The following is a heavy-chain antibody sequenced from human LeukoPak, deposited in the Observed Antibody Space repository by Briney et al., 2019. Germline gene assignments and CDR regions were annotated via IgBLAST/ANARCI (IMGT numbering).Heavy chain of an antibody. V-gene: IGHV3-30-3*01. CDR3: ARDPAVRGVVAIGGFDY. Sequence: PGGSLRLSCAASGFTFSSYAMHWVRQAPGKGLEWVAVISYDGSNKYYADSVKGRFTISRDNSKNTLYLQMNSLRAEDTAVYYCARDPAVRGVVAIGGFDYWGQGTLVTVSS. CDR2: ISYDGSNK. D-gene: IGHD3-22*01. J-gene: IGHJ4*02. CDR1: GFTFSSYA.